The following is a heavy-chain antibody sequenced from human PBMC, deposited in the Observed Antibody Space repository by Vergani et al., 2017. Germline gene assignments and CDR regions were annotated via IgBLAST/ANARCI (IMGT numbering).Heavy chain of an antibody. Sequence: EVQLVQSGAEVKKPGESLKLSCQGSGYSITNYWIAWVRQRPGKGLEWMGIIYAGDSDVRYSPSFQGQVTMSVDKSLSTAYLQWSSLKTSDSATYCWAKTHDFSSLYSSCNWCDPWRGGTQVAVCS. D-gene: IGHD3-3*01. J-gene: IGHJ5*02. V-gene: IGHV5-51*03. CDR3: AKTHDFSSLYSSCNWCDP. CDR2: IYAGDSDV. CDR1: GYSITNYW.